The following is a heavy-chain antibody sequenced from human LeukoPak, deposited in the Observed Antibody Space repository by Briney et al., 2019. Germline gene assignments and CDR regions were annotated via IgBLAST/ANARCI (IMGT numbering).Heavy chain of an antibody. CDR3: ARDPYDSSSYYYSYFDY. Sequence: SETLSLTCTVSGGSISSSSYYWGWIRQPPGKGLEWIGSIYYSGRTYYNPSLKSRVTISVDTSKNQFSLKLSSVTAADTAVYYCARDPYDSSSYYYSYFDYWGQGTLVTVSS. V-gene: IGHV4-39*07. J-gene: IGHJ4*02. CDR2: IYYSGRT. CDR1: GGSISSSSYY. D-gene: IGHD3-22*01.